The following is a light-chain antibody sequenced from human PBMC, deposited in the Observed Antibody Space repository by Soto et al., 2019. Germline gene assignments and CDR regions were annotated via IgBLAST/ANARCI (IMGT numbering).Light chain of an antibody. CDR3: AAWDDNLSGLYV. V-gene: IGLV1-47*01. J-gene: IGLJ1*01. CDR2: RNS. CDR1: ASTIGRNY. Sequence: QSVLTQSPSASGSPGQWVTISCSGSASTIGRNYVYWYQQLPGTAPKLLIYRNSQRPSGVPDRFSGSKSGTSASLTISGLRSEDEADYYCAAWDDNLSGLYVFGAGTKVTV.